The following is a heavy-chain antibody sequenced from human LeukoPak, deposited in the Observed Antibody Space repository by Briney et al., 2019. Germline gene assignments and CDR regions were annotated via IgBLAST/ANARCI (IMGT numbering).Heavy chain of an antibody. V-gene: IGHV3-9*01. Sequence: GRSLRLSCAASGFTFDDYAMHWVRQAPGKGLEWVSGISWNSGSIGYADSVKGRFNISRDNAKNSLYLQMHSLTTEDTALYYCASIGYDDYAYWGQGTVVTVSS. CDR2: ISWNSGSI. J-gene: IGHJ4*02. CDR3: ASIGYDDYAY. D-gene: IGHD4-17*01. CDR1: GFTFDDYA.